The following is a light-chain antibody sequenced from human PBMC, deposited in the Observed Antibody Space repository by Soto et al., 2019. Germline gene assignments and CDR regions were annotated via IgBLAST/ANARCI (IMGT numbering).Light chain of an antibody. Sequence: DVQMTQSPSSLSASVGDRVTITWRSSQDINSWLAWYQQKPGKAPKSLIYVAYSLQTGVPLRFGDNGFRTVFTLTISSLQHEDYATYYCQRYNTYPPPVVGGTKVEIK. CDR2: VAY. CDR3: QRYNTYPPP. V-gene: IGKV1D-16*01. CDR1: QDINSW. J-gene: IGKJ4*01.